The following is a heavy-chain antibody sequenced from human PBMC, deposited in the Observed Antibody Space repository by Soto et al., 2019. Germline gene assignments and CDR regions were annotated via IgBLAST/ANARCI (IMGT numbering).Heavy chain of an antibody. V-gene: IGHV6-1*01. D-gene: IGHD3-22*01. J-gene: IGHJ5*02. CDR3: ARDRTPSRDSGVYYPPNWFDP. Sequence: PSQTLSLTCAISGDSVSSNSAAWNWIRQSPSRGLEWLGRTYYRSKWYNDYAVSVKSRITINPDTSKNQFSLQLNSVTPEDTAVYSCARDRTPSRDSGVYYPPNWFDPWGQGTLVPVSS. CDR2: TYYRSKWYN. CDR1: GDSVSSNSAA.